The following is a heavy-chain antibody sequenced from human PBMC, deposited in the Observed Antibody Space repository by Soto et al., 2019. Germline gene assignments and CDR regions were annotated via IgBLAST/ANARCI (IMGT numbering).Heavy chain of an antibody. Sequence: GGSLRLSCEASGFSFSANWMSWVRQAPGKGLEWVASIKQDGSEIYYVDSVRGRFTMSRDNAKNSLYLQMGSLRADDTAVYYCARVGRWPLNWGIDRWGQGTLVTVSS. CDR1: GFSFSANW. V-gene: IGHV3-7*01. J-gene: IGHJ5*02. CDR2: IKQDGSEI. CDR3: ARVGRWPLNWGIDR. D-gene: IGHD3-16*01.